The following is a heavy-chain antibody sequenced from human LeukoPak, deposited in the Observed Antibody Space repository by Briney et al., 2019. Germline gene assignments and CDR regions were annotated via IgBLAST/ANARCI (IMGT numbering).Heavy chain of an antibody. V-gene: IGHV4-59*08. D-gene: IGHD1-20*01. CDR3: ARRAPIAGDNAFDI. J-gene: IGHJ3*02. Sequence: SETLSLTCTVSGGSISSYYWNWIRQPPGKGLEWIANIYYSGSTNYNPSLKSRVTVSVDTSKNQFSLRLSSVTAADTAVYYCARRAPIAGDNAFDIWGQGTMVTVSS. CDR2: IYYSGST. CDR1: GGSISSYY.